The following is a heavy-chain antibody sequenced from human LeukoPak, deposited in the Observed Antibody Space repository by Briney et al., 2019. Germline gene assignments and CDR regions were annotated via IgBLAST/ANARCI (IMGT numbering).Heavy chain of an antibody. CDR1: GGTFSSYA. V-gene: IGHV1-69*04. CDR3: VSIVVVPH. J-gene: IGHJ4*02. CDR2: IIPILGIA. Sequence: SVKVSCKASGGTFSSYAISWVRQAPGQGLEWMGRIIPILGIANYAQKFQGRVTITADESTSTAYMELSSLRSEDTAVYYCVSIVVVPHWGQGTLVTVSS. D-gene: IGHD2-2*01.